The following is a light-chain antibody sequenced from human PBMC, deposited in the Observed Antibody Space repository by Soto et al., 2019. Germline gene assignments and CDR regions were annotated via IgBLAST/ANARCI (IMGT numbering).Light chain of an antibody. V-gene: IGKV1-9*01. J-gene: IGKJ1*01. CDR2: AAS. CDR1: QGISTY. CDR3: LQLKSYTEWT. Sequence: IQLTQSPSSLSASVGDRVTITCRASQGISTYLAWYQQKPGKAPKLLIYAASTLQSGVPSRFSGSGSGTDFTLTISSLQPEDFATYYCLQLKSYTEWTFGQGTKVEIK.